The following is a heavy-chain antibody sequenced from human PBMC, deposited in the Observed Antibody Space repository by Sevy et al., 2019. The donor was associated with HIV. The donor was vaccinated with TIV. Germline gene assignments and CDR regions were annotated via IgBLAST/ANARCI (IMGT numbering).Heavy chain of an antibody. J-gene: IGHJ4*02. Sequence: GGSLRLSCTASGFTFSNYAMNWVRQAPGKGLEWVSGISGSGGSGDKTNYADSVKGRFTISRDDSKNSQDLQLNSLRAEDTAIYYCARKYDSSGYFDYWGQGTLVTVSS. CDR3: ARKYDSSGYFDY. CDR2: ISGSGGSGDKT. V-gene: IGHV3-23*01. CDR1: GFTFSNYA. D-gene: IGHD3-22*01.